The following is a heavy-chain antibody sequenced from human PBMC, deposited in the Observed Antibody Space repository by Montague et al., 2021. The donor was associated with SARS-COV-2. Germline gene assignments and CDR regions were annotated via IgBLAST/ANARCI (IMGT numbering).Heavy chain of an antibody. D-gene: IGHD5-24*01. J-gene: IGHJ4*02. CDR1: GGSISSYY. CDR3: ARVFPRWLQFDPYFDY. V-gene: IGHV4-59*01. Sequence: SETLSLTCTVSGGSISSYYWSWIRQPPGKGLEWIGYIYHSGSTNYNLSLKSRVTISVDTSKNQFSLKLSSVTAADTAVYYCARVFPRWLQFDPYFDYWGQGTLVTVSS. CDR2: IYHSGST.